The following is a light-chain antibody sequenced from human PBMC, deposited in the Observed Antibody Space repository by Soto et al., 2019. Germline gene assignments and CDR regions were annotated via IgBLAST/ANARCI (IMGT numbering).Light chain of an antibody. J-gene: IGLJ1*01. Sequence: QSVLTQPASVSGSPGQSITISCTGTTSDVGGYNYVSWYQHHPGKAPKLMIYEVSNRPSGISNRFSGSKSDNTASLTISGLQAEDEAHYYCSSYTSSSTLDVFGTGTKLTVL. V-gene: IGLV2-14*01. CDR2: EVS. CDR3: SSYTSSSTLDV. CDR1: TSDVGGYNY.